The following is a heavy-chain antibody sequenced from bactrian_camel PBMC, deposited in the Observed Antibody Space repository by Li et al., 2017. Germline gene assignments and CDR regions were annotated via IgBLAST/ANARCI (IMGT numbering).Heavy chain of an antibody. CDR1: GARYNSHC. D-gene: IGHD1*01. J-gene: IGHJ4*01. CDR2: IHIGGGST. V-gene: IGHV3S40*01. Sequence: VQLVESGGGSVQAGGSLRLSCVASGARYNSHCMGWYLQGEGKERAGVAAIHIGGGSTWYDDSVKGRFTISQDKAKNTVYLEMTNLKPEDSGMYYCAEGPSYGGDVCVTSRSKFDGIYWGQGTQVTVSS. CDR3: AEGPSYGGDVCVTSRSKFDGIY.